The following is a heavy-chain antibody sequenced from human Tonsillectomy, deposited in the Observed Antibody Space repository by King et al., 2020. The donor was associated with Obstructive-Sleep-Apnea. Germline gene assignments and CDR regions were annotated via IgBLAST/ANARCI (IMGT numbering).Heavy chain of an antibody. V-gene: IGHV3-43*01. CDR1: GFAFDDYT. J-gene: IGHJ4*02. CDR3: AKEGAMLLGYYYDY. CDR2: ISWNGAGT. Sequence: VQLVESGGVVVQPGGSLRLSCAASGFAFDDYTMHWVRQAPRKGLEWVSHISWNGAGTKYADSVKGRFTISRDNSKNSLYLQMNNLRTEDTAFYFCAKEGAMLLGYYYDYWGQGTLVTVSS. D-gene: IGHD2-2*01.